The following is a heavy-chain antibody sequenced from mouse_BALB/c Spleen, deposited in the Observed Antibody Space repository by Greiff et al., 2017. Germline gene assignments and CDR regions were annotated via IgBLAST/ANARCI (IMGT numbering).Heavy chain of an antibody. V-gene: IGHV10-1*02. CDR3: VRGGDYDRFAY. CDR2: IRSKSNNYAT. Sequence: DVKLVESGGGLVQPKGSLKLSCAASGFTFNTYAMNWVRQAPGKGLEWVARIRSKSNNYATYYADSVKDRFTISRDDSQSMLYLQMNNLKTEDTAMYYCVRGGDYDRFAYWGQGTLVTVSA. J-gene: IGHJ3*01. CDR1: GFTFNTYA. D-gene: IGHD2-4*01.